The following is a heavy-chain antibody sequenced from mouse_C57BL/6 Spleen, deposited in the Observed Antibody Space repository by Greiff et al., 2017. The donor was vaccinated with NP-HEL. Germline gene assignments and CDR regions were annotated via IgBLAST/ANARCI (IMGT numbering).Heavy chain of an antibody. CDR1: GYTFTSYW. J-gene: IGHJ2*01. V-gene: IGHV1-69*01. CDR3: AGGATVVAHDY. Sequence: QVQLQQPGAELVMPGASVKLSCKASGYTFTSYWMHWVKQRPGQGLEWIGEIDPSDSYTNYNQKFTGKSTLTVDKSSSTAYMQLSSLTAEDSAVYYCAGGATVVAHDYWGQGTTLTVSS. CDR2: IDPSDSYT. D-gene: IGHD1-1*01.